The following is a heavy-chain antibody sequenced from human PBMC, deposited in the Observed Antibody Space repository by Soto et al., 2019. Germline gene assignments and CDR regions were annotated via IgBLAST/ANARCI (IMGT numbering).Heavy chain of an antibody. J-gene: IGHJ6*02. CDR2: IYWDDDK. Sequence: SGPTLVNPTQTLTLTCTFSGFSLSTSGVGVGWIRQPPGKALEWLALIYWDDDKRYSPSLKSRLTITKDTSKNQVVLTMTNMDPVDTATYYCAHDRSYCTNGVCYIIRMDVWGQGTTVTVSS. D-gene: IGHD2-8*01. CDR3: AHDRSYCTNGVCYIIRMDV. V-gene: IGHV2-5*02. CDR1: GFSLSTSGVG.